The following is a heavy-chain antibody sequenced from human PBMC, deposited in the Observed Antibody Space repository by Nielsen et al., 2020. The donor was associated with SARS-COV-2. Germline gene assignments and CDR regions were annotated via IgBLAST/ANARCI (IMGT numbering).Heavy chain of an antibody. V-gene: IGHV1-2*02. CDR1: GYTFTGYY. J-gene: IGHJ5*02. CDR3: ALGMVVAALWGGWFDP. D-gene: IGHD2-15*01. CDR2: INPNSGGT. Sequence: ASAKVSCKASGYTFTGYYMHWVRQAPGQGLEWMGWINPNSGGTNYAQKFQGRVTMTEDTSTDTAYMELSSLRSEDTAVYYCALGMVVAALWGGWFDPWGQGTLVTVSS.